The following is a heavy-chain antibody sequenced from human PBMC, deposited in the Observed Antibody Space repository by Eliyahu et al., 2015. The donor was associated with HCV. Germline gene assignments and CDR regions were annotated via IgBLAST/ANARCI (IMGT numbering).Heavy chain of an antibody. CDR2: IYPGYSDT. CDR1: GYSFTSYW. Sequence: EVQLVQSGAEVKKPGESLKISCKGSGYSFTSYWIGWVRQMPGKGLEWMGIIYPGYSDTRYSPSFQGQVTISADKSISTAYLQWSSLKASDTAMYYCARERFWKTNYYYGMDVWGQGTTVTVSS. J-gene: IGHJ6*02. D-gene: IGHD1-1*01. V-gene: IGHV5-51*01. CDR3: ARERFWKTNYYYGMDV.